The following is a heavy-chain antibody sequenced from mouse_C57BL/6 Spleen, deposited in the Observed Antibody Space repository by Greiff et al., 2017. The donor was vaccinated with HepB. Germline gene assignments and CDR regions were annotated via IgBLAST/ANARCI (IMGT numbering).Heavy chain of an antibody. Sequence: QVQLKESGAELARPGASVKLSCKASGYTFTSYGISWVKQRTGQGLEWIGEIYPRSGNTYYNEKFKGKATLTADKSSSTAYMELRSLTSEDSAVYFCARSGGNAYYSNWGYCDVWGTGTTVTVSS. CDR2: IYPRSGNT. V-gene: IGHV1-81*01. CDR1: GYTFTSYG. D-gene: IGHD2-5*01. CDR3: ARSGGNAYYSNWGYCDV. J-gene: IGHJ1*03.